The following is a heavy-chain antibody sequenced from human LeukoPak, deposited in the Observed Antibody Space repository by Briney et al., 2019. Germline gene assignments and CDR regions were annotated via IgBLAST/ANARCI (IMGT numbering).Heavy chain of an antibody. V-gene: IGHV3-21*04. Sequence: PGGSLRLSCAASGFTFSSYNMNWVRQAPGKGLEWVSSITSGSSYIYYADSVKGRFTISRDNSKNTLYLQMNSLRAEDTAVYYCAKTPFARTTVTHYFDYWGQGTLVTVSS. CDR1: GFTFSSYN. CDR2: ITSGSSYI. J-gene: IGHJ4*02. D-gene: IGHD4-17*01. CDR3: AKTPFARTTVTHYFDY.